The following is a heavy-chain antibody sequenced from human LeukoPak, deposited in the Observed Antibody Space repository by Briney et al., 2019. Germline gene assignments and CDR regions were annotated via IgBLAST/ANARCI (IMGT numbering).Heavy chain of an antibody. D-gene: IGHD2-15*01. Sequence: SVKVSCKASGGTFSSYAISWVRQAPGQGLEWMGGIIPIFGTANYAQKFQGRVMITADESTSTAYMELSSLRSEDTAVYYCARDMRGPYWYYFDYWGQGTLVTVSS. CDR1: GGTFSSYA. V-gene: IGHV1-69*13. CDR3: ARDMRGPYWYYFDY. J-gene: IGHJ4*02. CDR2: IIPIFGTA.